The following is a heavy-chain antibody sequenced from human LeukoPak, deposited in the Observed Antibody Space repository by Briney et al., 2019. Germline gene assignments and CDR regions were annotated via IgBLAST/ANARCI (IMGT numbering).Heavy chain of an antibody. D-gene: IGHD2-2*02. CDR3: ARDSKYTVDQ. CDR1: GFTFSSYG. CDR2: IRYDGSKK. V-gene: IGHV3-33*01. J-gene: IGHJ4*02. Sequence: PGRSLRLSCAASGFTFSSYGMHWVRQAPGKGLEWVATIRYDGSKKYYAEFVTGRFTVSRDNSKNTLYLQMNSLRAEDTAVYYCARDSKYTVDQWGQGTLVTVSS.